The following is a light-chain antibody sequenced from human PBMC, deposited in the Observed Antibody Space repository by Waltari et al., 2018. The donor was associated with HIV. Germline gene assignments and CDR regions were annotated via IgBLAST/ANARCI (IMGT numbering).Light chain of an antibody. CDR3: GSYAGSNNLV. Sequence: SAVTQHLSASRSRGRSLTIPCTETSRDGGGSNEVAGYPQHPGKAPKLMIYEVRKRASGVPDSFSASKSGNTASLTVSGLQAEDEADYYCGSYAGSNNLVFDGGTKLTVL. J-gene: IGLJ2*01. V-gene: IGLV2-8*01. CDR1: SRDGGGSNE. CDR2: EVR.